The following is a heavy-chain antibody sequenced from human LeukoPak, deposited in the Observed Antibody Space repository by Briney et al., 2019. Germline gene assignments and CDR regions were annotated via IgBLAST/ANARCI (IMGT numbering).Heavy chain of an antibody. CDR1: GGSISSSSYY. D-gene: IGHD2-2*01. CDR2: IYYSGST. J-gene: IGHJ4*02. Sequence: PSETLSLTCTVSGGSISSSSYYWGWIRQPPGKGLEWIGSIYYSGSTYYNPSLKSRVTISVDTSKNQFSLKLSSVTAADTAVYYCARHHRDTIDYWGQGTLVTVSS. V-gene: IGHV4-39*01. CDR3: ARHHRDTIDY.